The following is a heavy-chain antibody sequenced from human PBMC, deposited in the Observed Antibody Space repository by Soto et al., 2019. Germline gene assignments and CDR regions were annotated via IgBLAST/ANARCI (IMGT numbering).Heavy chain of an antibody. V-gene: IGHV3-21*01. CDR1: GFTFSSYS. CDR3: ARDKVDFWSGYPSGPTGPTGYYYGMDV. J-gene: IGHJ6*02. Sequence: AGGSLRLSCAASGFTFSSYSMNWVRQAPGKGLEWVSSISSSSSYIYYADSVKGRFTISRDNAKNSLYLQMNSLRAEDTAVYYCARDKVDFWSGYPSGPTGPTGYYYGMDVWGQGXTVTVYS. D-gene: IGHD3-3*01. CDR2: ISSSSSYI.